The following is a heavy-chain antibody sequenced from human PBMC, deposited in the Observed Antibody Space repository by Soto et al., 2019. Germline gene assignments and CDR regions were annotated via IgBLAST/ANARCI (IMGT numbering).Heavy chain of an antibody. CDR1: GFSFSNYG. V-gene: IGHV3-30*18. CDR2: ISYDGSNK. Sequence: QVQLVESGGGVVQPGRSLRLSCAASGFSFSNYGMHWVRQAPGKGLEWVAVISYDGSNKYYADSVKGRLTISRDNSKNTLYLQISTLRPDVTAVYYCAKEFSCGYYYVFGYWGQGTVVTVSS. CDR3: AKEFSCGYYYVFGY. J-gene: IGHJ4*02. D-gene: IGHD3-22*01.